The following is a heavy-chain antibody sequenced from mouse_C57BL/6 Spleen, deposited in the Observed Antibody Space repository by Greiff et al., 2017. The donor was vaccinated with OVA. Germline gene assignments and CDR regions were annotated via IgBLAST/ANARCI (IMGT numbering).Heavy chain of an antibody. J-gene: IGHJ3*01. CDR2: IDPNSGGT. CDR3: AGEKVFGSSYEGFAY. CDR1: GYTFTSYW. Sequence: QVQLQQSGAELVKPGASVKLSCKASGYTFTSYWMHWVKQRPGRGLEWIGRIDPNSGGTKYNEKFKSKATLTVDKPSSTAYMQLSSLTSEDSAVYYCAGEKVFGSSYEGFAYWGQGTLVTVSA. D-gene: IGHD1-1*01. V-gene: IGHV1-72*01.